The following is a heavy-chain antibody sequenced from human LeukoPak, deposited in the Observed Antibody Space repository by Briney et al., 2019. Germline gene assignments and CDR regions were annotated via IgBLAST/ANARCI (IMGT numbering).Heavy chain of an antibody. J-gene: IGHJ5*02. V-gene: IGHV4-38-2*02. D-gene: IGHD3-10*01. CDR1: GYSINSAFY. CDR3: VRDGYYGSGSPGWFGP. CDR2: VFHRGTT. Sequence: SETLSLTCTVSGYSINSAFYWGWIRVPPGKGLEWIGSVFHRGTTYYNSSLKSRVNISIDTSKNQFSLKLNSLTAEDAAMYYCVRDGYYGSGSPGWFGPWGPGTLVIVSA.